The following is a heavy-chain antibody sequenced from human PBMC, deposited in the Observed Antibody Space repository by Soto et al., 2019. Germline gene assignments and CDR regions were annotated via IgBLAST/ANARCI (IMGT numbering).Heavy chain of an antibody. V-gene: IGHV1-3*01. CDR2: INAANDNT. CDR3: LRGAGISSWILAY. CDR1: GYTFTSFA. J-gene: IGHJ4*02. D-gene: IGHD6-19*01. Sequence: QVQLVQSGAEVKKPGASVKVSCKASGYTFTSFAMHWVRQAPGQRLEWMGWINAANDNTEYSQNFQGRATFTRDTSASTAYMELSRLRSEDTAAYYCLRGAGISSWILAYWGQGTLVTVSS.